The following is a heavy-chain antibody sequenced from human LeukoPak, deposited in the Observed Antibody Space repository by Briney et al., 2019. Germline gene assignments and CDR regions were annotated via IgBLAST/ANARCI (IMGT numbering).Heavy chain of an antibody. CDR3: AREGIWFGEPFDY. CDR2: IRYDGSNK. J-gene: IGHJ4*02. D-gene: IGHD3-10*01. Sequence: GGSLRLSCAASGFTFGSYGMHWVRQAPGKGLEWVAFIRYDGSNKYYADSVKGRFTISRDNSKNTLYLQMNSLRAEDTAVYYCAREGIWFGEPFDYWGQGTLVTVSS. V-gene: IGHV3-30*02. CDR1: GFTFGSYG.